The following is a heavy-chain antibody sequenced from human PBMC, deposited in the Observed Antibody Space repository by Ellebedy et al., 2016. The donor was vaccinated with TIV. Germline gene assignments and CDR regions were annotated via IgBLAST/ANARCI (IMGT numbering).Heavy chain of an antibody. CDR3: ARAYDSGLQGFDY. Sequence: ASVKVSCKASGYTFTGYYMHWVRQAPGQGLEWMGWINPNSGGTNYAQKFQGRVTMTRDTSISTAYMELSSLRSEDTAVYYCARAYDSGLQGFDYWGQGTLVTVSS. J-gene: IGHJ4*02. D-gene: IGHD5-12*01. CDR2: INPNSGGT. V-gene: IGHV1-2*02. CDR1: GYTFTGYY.